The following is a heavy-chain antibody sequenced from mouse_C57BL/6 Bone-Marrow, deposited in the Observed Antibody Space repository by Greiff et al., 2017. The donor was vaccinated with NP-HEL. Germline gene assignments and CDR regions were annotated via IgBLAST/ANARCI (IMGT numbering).Heavy chain of an antibody. CDR2: INPSSGYT. CDR3: ASPKDYAMDY. Sequence: VQLQQSGAELARPGASVKMSCKASGYTFTSYTMHWVKQRPGQGLEWIGYINPSSGYTKYNQKFKDKATLTADKSTSKAYMQPSSLTSEDSAVYYCASPKDYAMDYWGQGTSVTVSS. CDR1: GYTFTSYT. J-gene: IGHJ4*01. V-gene: IGHV1-4*01.